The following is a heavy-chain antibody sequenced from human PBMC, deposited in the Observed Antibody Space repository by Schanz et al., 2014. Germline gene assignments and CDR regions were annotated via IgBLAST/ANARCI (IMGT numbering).Heavy chain of an antibody. J-gene: IGHJ4*02. D-gene: IGHD2-8*02. CDR3: AKSLESCPGGRCSRGYFDY. CDR2: ISDSGTYT. CDR1: GFVFGDYY. V-gene: IGHV3-11*05. Sequence: QVQAVQSGGGLVKPGGSLRLSCAASGFVFGDYYMTWIRQAPGKGLEWLSYISDSGTYTNYADSVKGRFTISRDNFKGALYLQMSSLRAEDTAVYYCAKSLESCPGGRCSRGYFDYWGQGTLVTVSS.